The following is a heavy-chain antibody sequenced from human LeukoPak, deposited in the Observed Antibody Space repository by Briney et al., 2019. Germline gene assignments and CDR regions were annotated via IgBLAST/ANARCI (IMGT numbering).Heavy chain of an antibody. J-gene: IGHJ4*02. V-gene: IGHV4-59*01. CDR2: IYYSGST. CDR3: ARWDPPYYFDY. D-gene: IGHD1-26*01. Sequence: SETLSLTCTVSGGSISSYYWSWIRQPPGKGLEWIGYIYYSGSTNYNPSLKSRVTISVDTSKNQFSLKLSSVTAADTAVYYCARWDPPYYFDYWGQGTLVTVSS. CDR1: GGSISSYY.